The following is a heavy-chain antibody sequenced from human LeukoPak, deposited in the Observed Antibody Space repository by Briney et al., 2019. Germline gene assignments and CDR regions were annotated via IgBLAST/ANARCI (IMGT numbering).Heavy chain of an antibody. Sequence: GGSLRLSCAASRFTFSRYGMHWVRQAPGKGLEWVAVIWNDGSNKYYADSVKGRFTVSRDNSQNRLYLQMNSLRPEDTAVYYCAKDAQRGFDYSNSLENWGQGTLVTVSS. V-gene: IGHV3-33*06. CDR1: RFTFSRYG. J-gene: IGHJ4*02. D-gene: IGHD4-11*01. CDR2: IWNDGSNK. CDR3: AKDAQRGFDYSNSLEN.